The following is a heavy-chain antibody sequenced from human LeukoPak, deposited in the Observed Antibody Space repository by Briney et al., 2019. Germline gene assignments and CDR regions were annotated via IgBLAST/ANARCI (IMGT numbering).Heavy chain of an antibody. J-gene: IGHJ4*02. CDR1: GFTFSSYW. Sequence: GGSLRLSCAASGFTFSSYWMSWVRQAPGKGLEWVANIKQDGSTKHYTDSLKGRFTISRDNPKNSVYLQMNSLRADDTANYYCARDTDGSLDYWGQGTLVTVSS. CDR3: ARDTDGSLDY. V-gene: IGHV3-7*01. D-gene: IGHD1-26*01. CDR2: IKQDGSTK.